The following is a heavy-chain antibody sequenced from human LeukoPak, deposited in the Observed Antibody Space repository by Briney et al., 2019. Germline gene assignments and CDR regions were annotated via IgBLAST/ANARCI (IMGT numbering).Heavy chain of an antibody. CDR1: GFTAGYNY. D-gene: IGHD2-15*01. CDR2: IYRGDT. Sequence: GGSLRLSCAVSGFTAGYNYMSWVRQAAGKGLEWVSVIYRGDTYYTDSVKGRFTISRDDSKNTVFLQMNRLRADDTAVYFCASYYCSSGSCYFDTWGQGTLVAVSS. V-gene: IGHV3-53*01. CDR3: ASYYCSSGSCYFDT. J-gene: IGHJ4*02.